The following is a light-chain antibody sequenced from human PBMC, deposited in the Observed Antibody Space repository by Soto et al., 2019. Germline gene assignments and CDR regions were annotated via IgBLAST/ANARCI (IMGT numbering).Light chain of an antibody. CDR2: SAS. CDR3: QQLTSYPQT. CDR1: QGLSHY. Sequence: EIKLTHSPSSLSAYVGDRVPITCRASQGLSHYLAWYQQKPGKVPRLLIYSASTLQSGVPSRFSGSGSGPDFTLTISSLQPEDSATYFCQQLTSYPQTFCQGSLLAIK. V-gene: IGKV1-9*01. J-gene: IGKJ5*01.